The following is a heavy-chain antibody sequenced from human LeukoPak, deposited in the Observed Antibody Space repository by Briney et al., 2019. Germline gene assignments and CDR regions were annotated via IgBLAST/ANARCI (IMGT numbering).Heavy chain of an antibody. Sequence: GGSLRLSCAASGFTFSSYWMHWVRQAPGKGLVWVPRINSDGSSTSYADSVKGRFTISRDNAKNTLYLQMNSLRAEDTAVYYCARGGSWRQQLLYYWGQGTLVTVSS. J-gene: IGHJ4*02. CDR1: GFTFSSYW. CDR2: INSDGSST. D-gene: IGHD6-13*01. CDR3: ARGGSWRQQLLYY. V-gene: IGHV3-74*01.